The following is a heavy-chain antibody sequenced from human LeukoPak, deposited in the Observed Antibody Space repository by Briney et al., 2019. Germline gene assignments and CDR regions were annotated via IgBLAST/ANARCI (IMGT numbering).Heavy chain of an antibody. D-gene: IGHD3-22*01. CDR3: ARVPNYYDSSGYYYVWFDP. V-gene: IGHV4-39*07. Sequence: PSETLSLTCTVSGGSISSGDYYWSWIRQPPGKGLEWIGEINHSGSTNYNPSLKSRVTISVDTSKNQFSLKLSSVTAADTAVYYCARVPNYYDSSGYYYVWFDPWGQGTLVTVSS. CDR2: INHSGST. J-gene: IGHJ5*02. CDR1: GGSISSGDYY.